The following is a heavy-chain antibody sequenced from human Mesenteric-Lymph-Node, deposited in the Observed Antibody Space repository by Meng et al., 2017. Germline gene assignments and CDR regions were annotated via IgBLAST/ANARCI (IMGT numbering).Heavy chain of an antibody. D-gene: IGHD3-10*01. CDR2: IHSSGST. CDR3: ARASYGSGSPLGESWFDP. V-gene: IGHV4-31*03. CDR1: GGSISMGGYD. J-gene: IGHJ5*02. Sequence: GQLQESGPGLVKPSQTLSLTCTVSGGSISMGGYDWSWIRQHPGKGLEWIGYIHSSGSTYYNPSLRSRLTISVDTSKNQFSLKLSSVTAADTAVYYCARASYGSGSPLGESWFDPWGQGTLVTVSS.